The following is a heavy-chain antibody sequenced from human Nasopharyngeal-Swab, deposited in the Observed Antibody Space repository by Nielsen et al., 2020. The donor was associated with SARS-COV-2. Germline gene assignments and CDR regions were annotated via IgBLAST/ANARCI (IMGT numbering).Heavy chain of an antibody. CDR3: ARDYSVNRYYYYYYYMDV. CDR1: GYTVTSYG. D-gene: IGHD2-15*01. V-gene: IGHV1-18*04. Sequence: ASVKVSCKASGYTVTSYGISWVRQAPGQGLEWMGWISAYNGNTNYAQKLQGRVTMTTDTSTSTAYMELRSLRSDDTAVYYCARDYSVNRYYYYYYYMDVWGKGTTVTVSS. J-gene: IGHJ6*03. CDR2: ISAYNGNT.